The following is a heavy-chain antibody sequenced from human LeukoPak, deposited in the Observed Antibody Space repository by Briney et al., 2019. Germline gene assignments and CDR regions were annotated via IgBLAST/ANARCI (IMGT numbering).Heavy chain of an antibody. V-gene: IGHV5-51*01. CDR3: ARRQSTCFDP. CDR1: VYSFTSYW. CDR2: IYPGDSDT. J-gene: IGHJ5*02. Sequence: GESMMICCTGSVYSFTSYWICVVRQIAGERLEVMGIIYPGDSDTRYSPSFQGQVTISADKSISTAYLQWSSLKASDTAMYYCARRQSTCFDPWGQGTLVTVSS. D-gene: IGHD1-1*01.